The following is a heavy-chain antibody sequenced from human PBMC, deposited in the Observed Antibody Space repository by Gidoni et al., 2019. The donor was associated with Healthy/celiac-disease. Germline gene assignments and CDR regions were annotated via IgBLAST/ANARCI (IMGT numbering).Heavy chain of an antibody. D-gene: IGHD2-2*02. CDR2: IYPGDSDT. CDR1: GYSFTSYW. CDR3: ARRYCSSTSCYTDFAFNI. V-gene: IGHV5-51*03. Sequence: EVQLVQSGAEVKKPGESLKISCKGSGYSFTSYWIGWVSQMPGKGLEWMGIIYPGDSDTRYSPSFQGQVTISADKSISTAYLQWSSLKASDTAMYYCARRYCSSTSCYTDFAFNIWGHGTMVTVSS. J-gene: IGHJ3*02.